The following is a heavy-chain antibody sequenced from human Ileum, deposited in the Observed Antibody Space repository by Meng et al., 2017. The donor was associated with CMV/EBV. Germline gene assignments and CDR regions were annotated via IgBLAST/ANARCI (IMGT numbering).Heavy chain of an antibody. CDR2: INTNTGAT. Sequence: KASGYTFTTYDINWVRQATGQGLEWMGWINTNTGATGYAQQFQARLTITRDNSLNTAYMYLNSLTSEDTAIYYCVRVVPGPYNRFDPWGQGTLVTVSS. D-gene: IGHD2-21*02. CDR1: GYTFTTYD. CDR3: VRVVPGPYNRFDP. V-gene: IGHV1-8*01. J-gene: IGHJ5*02.